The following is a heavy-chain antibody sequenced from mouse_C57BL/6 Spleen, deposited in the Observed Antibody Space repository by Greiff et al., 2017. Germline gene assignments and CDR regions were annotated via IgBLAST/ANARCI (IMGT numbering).Heavy chain of an antibody. Sequence: QVQLQQPGAELVRPGSSVKLSCKASGYTFTSYWMDWVKQRPGQGLEWIGNIYPSDSETHYNQKFKDKATLTVDKSSSTAYMQLSSLTSEDSAVYYCARSRLYYAMDYWGQGTSVTVSS. CDR3: ARSRLYYAMDY. J-gene: IGHJ4*01. CDR2: IYPSDSET. V-gene: IGHV1-61*01. CDR1: GYTFTSYW.